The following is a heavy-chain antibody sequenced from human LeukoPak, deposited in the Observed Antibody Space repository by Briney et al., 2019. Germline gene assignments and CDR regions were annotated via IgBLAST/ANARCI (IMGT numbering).Heavy chain of an antibody. V-gene: IGHV4-34*01. D-gene: IGHD3-3*01. J-gene: IGHJ6*03. CDR2: INHSGST. CDR3: GGGRTYYDFWSGYCDRSGMDV. Sequence: SGTLSLTCAVYGGTFSGYYWSWIRQPPGKGLEWIGEINHSGSTNYNPSLKSRVTISVDTSKNQFSLKLSTGTAADTAVYYCGGGRTYYDFWSGYCDRSGMDVWGKGTTVTVSS. CDR1: GGTFSGYY.